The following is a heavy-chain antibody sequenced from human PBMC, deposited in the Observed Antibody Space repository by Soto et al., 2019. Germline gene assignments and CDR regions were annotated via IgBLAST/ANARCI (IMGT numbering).Heavy chain of an antibody. CDR1: GFTFSSYA. Sequence: GGSLRLSCAASGFTFSSYAMSWVRQAPGKGLEWVSAISGSGGSTYYADSVKGRFTITRDNSKNTLYLQMNSLRAEDTAVYYCAKVGPEDIVVVVAAVKYNWFDPWGQGTLVTVSS. CDR3: AKVGPEDIVVVVAAVKYNWFDP. D-gene: IGHD2-15*01. V-gene: IGHV3-23*01. J-gene: IGHJ5*02. CDR2: ISGSGGST.